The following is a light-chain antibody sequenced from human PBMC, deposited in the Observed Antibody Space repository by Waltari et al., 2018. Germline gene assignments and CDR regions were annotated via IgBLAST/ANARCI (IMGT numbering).Light chain of an antibody. CDR1: SSNVGSYKL. CDR2: EAT. V-gene: IGLV2-23*01. Sequence: QSALTQPASMSGSPGQSITISCTGTSSNVGSYKLVSWYQHHPGKAPKLIFYEATQRPSGVSNRFSGCKAGNTASLTSSGLQAEDESDYYCCSYAGSSTWVFGGGTKLTVL. J-gene: IGLJ3*02. CDR3: CSYAGSSTWV.